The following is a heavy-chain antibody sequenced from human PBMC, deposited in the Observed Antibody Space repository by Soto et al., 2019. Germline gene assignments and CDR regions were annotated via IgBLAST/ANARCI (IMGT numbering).Heavy chain of an antibody. CDR2: IIPMSATT. CDR3: ARSLRTTLVGMLIGPLDY. V-gene: IGHV1-69*06. D-gene: IGHD3-3*01. J-gene: IGHJ4*02. Sequence: SVNVSCKASGGSFSSYAISWVRQAPGQGLEWMGGIIPMSATTNSAQKFQGRVTITADKSTSTAYMELSSLRSEDTAVYYCARSLRTTLVGMLIGPLDYWGQGTLGTVSS. CDR1: GGSFSSYA.